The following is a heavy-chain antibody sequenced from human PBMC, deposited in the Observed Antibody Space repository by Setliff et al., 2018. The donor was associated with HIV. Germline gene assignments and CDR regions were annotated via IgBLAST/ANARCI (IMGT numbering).Heavy chain of an antibody. CDR3: ANGGSGGQFDY. J-gene: IGHJ4*02. Sequence: ASVKVSCKASGYTFTSYDINWVRQATGQGLEWMGWMNPNSGNTGYAQKFQGRVTITRDTSASTASTAYMEMSGLSSEDTAIYYCANGGSGGQFDYWGQGTLVTVSS. V-gene: IGHV1-8*01. CDR1: GYTFTSYD. D-gene: IGHD3-16*01. CDR2: MNPNSGNT.